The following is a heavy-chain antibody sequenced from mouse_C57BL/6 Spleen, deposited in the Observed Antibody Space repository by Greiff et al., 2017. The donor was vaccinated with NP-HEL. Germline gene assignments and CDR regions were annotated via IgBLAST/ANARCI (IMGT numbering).Heavy chain of an antibody. CDR2: IYPRDGST. J-gene: IGHJ4*01. V-gene: IGHV1-85*01. CDR1: GYTFTSYD. D-gene: IGHD2-3*01. CDR3: ARRDGYYGGYAMDY. Sequence: QVQLKQSGPELVKPGASVKLSCKASGYTFTSYDINWVKQRPGQGLEWIGWIYPRDGSTKYNEKFKGKATLTVDTSSSTAYMELHSLTSEDSAVYFCARRDGYYGGYAMDYWGQGTSVTVSS.